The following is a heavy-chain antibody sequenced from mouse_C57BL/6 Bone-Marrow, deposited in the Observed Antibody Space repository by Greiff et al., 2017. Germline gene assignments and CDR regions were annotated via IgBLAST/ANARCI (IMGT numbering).Heavy chain of an antibody. CDR1: GFNIKDDY. CDR2: IDPENGDT. Sequence: EVQLVESGAELVRPGASVKLSCTASGFNIKDDYMHWVKQRPEQGLEWIGWIDPENGDTESASKFPGKDTITADTSSNTAYLQLSSLTSEDTAVYYCTTFYYDYDGPPYWYFDVWGTGTTVTVSS. CDR3: TTFYYDYDGPPYWYFDV. J-gene: IGHJ1*03. D-gene: IGHD2-4*01. V-gene: IGHV14-4*01.